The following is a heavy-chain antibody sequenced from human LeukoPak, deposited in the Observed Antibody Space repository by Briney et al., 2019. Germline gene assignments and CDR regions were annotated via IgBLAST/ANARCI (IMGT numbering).Heavy chain of an antibody. D-gene: IGHD3-22*01. V-gene: IGHV3-23*01. J-gene: IGHJ4*02. CDR3: AKVAMIVVGRPYYFDY. Sequence: GGSLRLSCAASGFTFSSYAMSWVRQAPGKGLEWVSAISGSGGSTYYADSVEGRFTISRDNSKNTLYLQMNSLRAEDTAVYYCAKVAMIVVGRPYYFDYWGQGTLVTVSS. CDR1: GFTFSSYA. CDR2: ISGSGGST.